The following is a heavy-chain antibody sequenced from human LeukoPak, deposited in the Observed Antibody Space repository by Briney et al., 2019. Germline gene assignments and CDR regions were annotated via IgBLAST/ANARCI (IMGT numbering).Heavy chain of an antibody. V-gene: IGHV4-59*01. CDR3: TRGTGWLTTD. D-gene: IGHD5-12*01. CDR2: MYYDGRT. J-gene: IGHJ4*02. Sequence: SETLSPTCIVSSGSFTSSYWSWFRQPPGKGLEWIGYMYYDGRTNYNPSLKSRVTISIDTSKNQFSLKLTSVTTADTAVYYCTRGTGWLTTDWGQGTLVTVSS. CDR1: SGSFTSSY.